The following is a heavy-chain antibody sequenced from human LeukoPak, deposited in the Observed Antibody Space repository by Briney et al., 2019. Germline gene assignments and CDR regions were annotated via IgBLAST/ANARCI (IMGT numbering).Heavy chain of an antibody. J-gene: IGHJ4*02. V-gene: IGHV3-48*03. D-gene: IGHD5-24*01. CDR3: ARLDRDGYNADY. CDR2: ISSSGSTI. CDR1: GFTFSSYE. Sequence: GGSLRLSCAASGFTFSSYEMNWVRQAPGKGLEWVSYISSSGSTIYYADSVKGRFTISRDNAKNSLYLQMNSPRAQDTAVYYCARLDRDGYNADYWGQGTLVTVSS.